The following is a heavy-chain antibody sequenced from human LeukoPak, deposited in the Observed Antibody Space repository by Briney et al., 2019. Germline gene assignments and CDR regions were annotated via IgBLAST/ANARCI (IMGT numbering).Heavy chain of an antibody. CDR3: ATPKLDSSGYPSYYYYGMDV. J-gene: IGHJ6*02. D-gene: IGHD3-22*01. CDR2: VIPILGIA. V-gene: IGHV1-69*04. Sequence: GASVKVSCKASGYTFTSYGISWVRQAPGQGLEWMGRVIPILGIANYAQKFQGRVTITADKSTSTAYMELSSLRSEDTAVYYCATPKLDSSGYPSYYYYGMDVWGQGTTVTVSS. CDR1: GYTFTSYG.